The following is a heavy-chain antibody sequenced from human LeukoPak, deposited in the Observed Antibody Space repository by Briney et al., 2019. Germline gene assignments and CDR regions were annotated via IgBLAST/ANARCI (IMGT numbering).Heavy chain of an antibody. J-gene: IGHJ4*02. D-gene: IGHD2-21*02. CDR3: ARERDMTSPRASDC. CDR2: INPNSGGT. V-gene: IGHV1-2*02. CDR1: GYTFTGYY. Sequence: GASVKVSCKASGYTFTGYYMHWVRQAPGQGLEWMGWINPNSGGTNYAQKFQGRVTMTRDTSISTAYMELSRLRSDDTAVYYCARERDMTSPRASDCWGQGTLVTVSS.